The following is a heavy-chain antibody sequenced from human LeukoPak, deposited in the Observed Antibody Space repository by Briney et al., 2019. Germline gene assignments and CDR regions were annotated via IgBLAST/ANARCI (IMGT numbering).Heavy chain of an antibody. CDR2: ISYDGSNK. V-gene: IGHV3-30*18. J-gene: IGHJ4*02. Sequence: GRSLRLSCPASGFTFSSYGMHWVRQAPGKGLEWVAGISYDGSNKYYADSVQGRFTISRDNSKNTVYLQMNSLRAEDTAVYYCANRVAVAGTTSFDYWGQGTLVTVSS. CDR3: ANRVAVAGTTSFDY. D-gene: IGHD6-19*01. CDR1: GFTFSSYG.